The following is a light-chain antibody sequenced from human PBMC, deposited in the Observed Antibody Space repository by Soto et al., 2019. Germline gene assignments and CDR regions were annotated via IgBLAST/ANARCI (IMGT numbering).Light chain of an antibody. J-gene: IGKJ1*01. V-gene: IGKV1-5*01. CDR1: QSISSW. Sequence: DIQMTQSPSTLSASGGDRVTITFRASQSISSWLAWYQQKPGKAPKLLIYDASSLESGVPSRFSGSGSGTEFTLTISSLQPDDFATYYCQQYNSYPWTFGQGTKVDIK. CDR3: QQYNSYPWT. CDR2: DAS.